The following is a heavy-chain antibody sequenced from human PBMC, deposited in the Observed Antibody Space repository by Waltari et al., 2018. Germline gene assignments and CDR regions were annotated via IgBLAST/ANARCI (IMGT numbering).Heavy chain of an antibody. V-gene: IGHV4-34*02. CDR3: VRLEDCSGPGGNCYSGDSFALDV. CDR1: GGSFNGYY. Sequence: QVQLQQWGAGLLQPSQTLSLHCAVYGGSFNGYYWGWIRQPPGKGLEWIGEINHAGNTTPNPSLRGRITMSVDTSKNQFSRTLQSVTAADTAVYFCVRLEDCSGPGGNCYSGDSFALDVWGQGTAVTVSS. D-gene: IGHD2-15*01. CDR2: INHAGNT. J-gene: IGHJ6*02.